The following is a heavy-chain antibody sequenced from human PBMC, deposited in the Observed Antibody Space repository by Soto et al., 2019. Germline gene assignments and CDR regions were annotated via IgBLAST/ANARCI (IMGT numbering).Heavy chain of an antibody. Sequence: SETLSLTCTVSGGSITGYFWSWIRQPPGRGLGWIGYIYYAGNTLYTPPLNNRVTISVDTSKNQFSLKLSSVTAAETAVYYCARQESYYYDSSGYAFDIWGQGTMVTVSS. CDR3: ARQESYYYDSSGYAFDI. CDR2: IYYAGNT. J-gene: IGHJ3*02. CDR1: GGSITGYF. D-gene: IGHD3-22*01. V-gene: IGHV4-59*08.